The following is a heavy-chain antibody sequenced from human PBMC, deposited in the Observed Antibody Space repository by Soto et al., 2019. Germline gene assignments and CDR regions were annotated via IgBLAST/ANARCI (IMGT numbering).Heavy chain of an antibody. V-gene: IGHV3-48*03. Sequence: GGSLRLSCAASGFTFSTYEFNWVRQAPGRGLEWISYISVSGNIIKYAESVKGRFTISRDNAENSLHLHMSNLRVDDTALYFCVRDNMRDSAVASLDYWGQVTQVTVSS. J-gene: IGHJ4*02. CDR2: ISVSGNII. CDR1: GFTFSTYE. CDR3: VRDNMRDSAVASLDY.